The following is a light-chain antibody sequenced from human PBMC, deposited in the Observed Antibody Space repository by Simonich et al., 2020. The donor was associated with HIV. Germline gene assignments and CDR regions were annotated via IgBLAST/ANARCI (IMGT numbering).Light chain of an antibody. CDR1: QSVSSN. CDR2: GAS. V-gene: IGKV3-15*01. CDR3: QQYNNWPPT. J-gene: IGKJ2*01. Sequence: EIVMTQSPATLSVSPGERATLPCRASQSVSSNLAWYQQKPGQAPRLLIYGASTRATGIPGRFSGSGSGTEFTLTISSLQSEDFAVYYCQQYNNWPPTFGQGTKLEIK.